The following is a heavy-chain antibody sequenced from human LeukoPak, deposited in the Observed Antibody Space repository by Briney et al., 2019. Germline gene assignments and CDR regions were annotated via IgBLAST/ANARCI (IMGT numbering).Heavy chain of an antibody. J-gene: IGHJ4*02. CDR3: ARDDHSVLTDNFNY. CDR2: INWDNGGI. Sequence: SLRLSCVASGFTFDDYGMFWVRQTPGKGLEWVSGINWDNGGIVYAQSVRGRFTISRDNAKNSLYLEMNSLRVEDTALYYCARDDHSVLTDNFNYWGQGTLVTVSS. V-gene: IGHV3-9*01. CDR1: GFTFDDYG. D-gene: IGHD3-9*01.